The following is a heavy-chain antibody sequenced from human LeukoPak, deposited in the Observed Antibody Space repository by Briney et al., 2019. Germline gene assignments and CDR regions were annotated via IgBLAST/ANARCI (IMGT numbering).Heavy chain of an antibody. CDR2: IYYNRNT. D-gene: IGHD3-10*01. Sequence: SETLSLTCSVSGDSVTDYYWSWIRQPPGKALEWIGYIYYNRNTNYNPSLKSRVTISVDTSKNQFSLRLSSVTAADTAIYYCARHRYYGSGGDWYFDLWGRGTLVTVSS. V-gene: IGHV4-59*02. CDR3: ARHRYYGSGGDWYFDL. J-gene: IGHJ2*01. CDR1: GDSVTDYY.